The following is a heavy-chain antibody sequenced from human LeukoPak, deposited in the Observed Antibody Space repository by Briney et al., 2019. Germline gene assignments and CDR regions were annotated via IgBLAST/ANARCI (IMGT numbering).Heavy chain of an antibody. CDR1: GYTFTGYY. D-gene: IGHD5-24*01. V-gene: IGHV1-2*06. Sequence: ASVKVSCKSCGYTFTGYYMHWVRQAPGQGLEWMGRINPNSGGTNYAQKFQGRVIKTRDTSISTAYMELSRLRSDDTAVYYCARDNRDGYNLAYWGQGTLVTVSS. CDR2: INPNSGGT. CDR3: ARDNRDGYNLAY. J-gene: IGHJ4*02.